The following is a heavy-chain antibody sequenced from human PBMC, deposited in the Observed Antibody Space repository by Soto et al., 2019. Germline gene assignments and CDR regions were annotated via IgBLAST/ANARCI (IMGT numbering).Heavy chain of an antibody. CDR3: ARSIAARTPDGFDF. CDR2: IYHSEST. V-gene: IGHV4-4*02. CDR1: GGSITSPHW. Sequence: SETLSLTCAVPGGSITSPHWWIWVRQPPGKGLEWIGEIYHSESTNYNPSLKSRVTISVDKSKNQFSLKMNSVTAADTAVYYCARSIAARTPDGFDFWGRGTLVTVSS. J-gene: IGHJ4*02. D-gene: IGHD6-6*01.